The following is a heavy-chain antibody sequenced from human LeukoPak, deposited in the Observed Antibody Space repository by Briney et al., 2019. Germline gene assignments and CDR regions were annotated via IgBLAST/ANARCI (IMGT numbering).Heavy chain of an antibody. Sequence: KPSETLSLTCAVYGESFSGYYWSWIRQPPGKGLEWIGEINHSGSTNYNPSLKSRVTLSVDTSKNQFSLKLSSVTAADTAVYYCARGKPLGSYDYVWGSYRRSTGFDYWGQGTLVTVSS. CDR1: GESFSGYY. CDR3: ARGKPLGSYDYVWGSYRRSTGFDY. D-gene: IGHD3-16*02. CDR2: INHSGST. J-gene: IGHJ4*02. V-gene: IGHV4-34*01.